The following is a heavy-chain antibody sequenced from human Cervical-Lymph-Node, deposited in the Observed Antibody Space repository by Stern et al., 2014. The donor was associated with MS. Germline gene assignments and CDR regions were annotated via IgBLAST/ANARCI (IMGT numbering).Heavy chain of an antibody. CDR2: LSNEGNKQ. J-gene: IGHJ4*02. CDR3: ARDTCRGGGCYFRY. CDR1: GFIFSSYA. D-gene: IGHD2-15*01. Sequence: VQLLESGGGVVQPGRSLRLSCAASGFIFSSYAMHWVRQAPGKGLDWVAFLSNEGNKQFYADSVKGRFTISRDNSNNTLYLQMNSLRPEDTAVYYCARDTCRGGGCYFRYWGQGILITVSS. V-gene: IGHV3-30-3*01.